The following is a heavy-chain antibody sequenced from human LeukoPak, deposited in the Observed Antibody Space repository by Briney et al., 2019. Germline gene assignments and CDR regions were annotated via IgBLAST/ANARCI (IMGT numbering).Heavy chain of an antibody. CDR3: ARDRDIVVVVAADAFDI. CDR1: GFTFSSYS. Sequence: PGGSLRLSCAASGFTFSSYSMNWVRQAPGKGLEWVSSISSSSSYIYYADSVKGRFTISRDNAKNSLYLQMNSLRAEDTAVYYCARDRDIVVVVAADAFDIWGQGTMVTVSS. D-gene: IGHD2-15*01. CDR2: ISSSSSYI. J-gene: IGHJ3*02. V-gene: IGHV3-21*01.